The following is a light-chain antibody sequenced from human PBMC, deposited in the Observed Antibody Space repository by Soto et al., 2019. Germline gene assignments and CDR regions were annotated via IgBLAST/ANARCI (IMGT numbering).Light chain of an antibody. J-gene: IGLJ1*01. CDR2: EGS. CDR3: CSYAGSSTYA. V-gene: IGLV2-23*01. CDR1: SSDVGSYNL. Sequence: QSALTQPASVSGSPGQSITISCTGTSSDVGSYNLVSWYQQHPGKAPKLMIYEGSKRPSGVSNRFSGSKSGNMASLTISGLQAEDEADYYCCSYAGSSTYAFGTGTKVTVL.